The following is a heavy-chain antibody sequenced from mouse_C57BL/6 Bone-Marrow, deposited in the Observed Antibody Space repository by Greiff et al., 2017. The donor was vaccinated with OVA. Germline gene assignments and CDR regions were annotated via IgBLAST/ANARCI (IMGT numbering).Heavy chain of an antibody. D-gene: IGHD1-1*01. CDR3: ARMDQFITTVVAPYYAMDY. V-gene: IGHV8-8*01. CDR2: IWWDDDK. Sequence: QVTLKESGPGILQPSQTLSLTCSFSGFSLSTFGMGVGWIRQPSGKGLEWLAHIWWDDDKYYNPALKSRLTISKDTSKNQVFLKIANVDTADTATYYCARMDQFITTVVAPYYAMDYWGQGTSVTVSS. CDR1: GFSLSTFGMG. J-gene: IGHJ4*01.